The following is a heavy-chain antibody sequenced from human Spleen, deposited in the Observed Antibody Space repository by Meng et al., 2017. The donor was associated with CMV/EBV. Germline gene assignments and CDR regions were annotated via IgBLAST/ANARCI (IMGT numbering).Heavy chain of an antibody. CDR2: IKSKADGGTT. CDR3: TSKVRSGY. CDR1: RFTFSNAW. J-gene: IGHJ4*02. Sequence: GESLKISCAASRFTFSNAWMSWVRQAPGKGLEWVGRIKSKADGGTTDYAAPVKGRFTISRDDSKNTLYLQMNSLKTEDTAVYYCTSKVRSGYWGQGTLVTVSS. V-gene: IGHV3-15*01.